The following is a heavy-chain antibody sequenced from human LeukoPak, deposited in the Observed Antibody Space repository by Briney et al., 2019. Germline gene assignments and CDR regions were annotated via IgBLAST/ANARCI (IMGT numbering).Heavy chain of an antibody. V-gene: IGHV4-39*01. CDR3: ARQRNGGSGWYSLYFDY. Sequence: PSESLSLTCTVSGGSISSSSYYWGWIRQPPGKGLEWIGYSYYSGTTYYNPSLKSRVTISVDTSKNQFSLKLNSVTAADTAVYYCARQRNGGSGWYSLYFDYWGQGTLVTVSS. D-gene: IGHD6-19*01. CDR1: GGSISSSSYY. CDR2: SYYSGTT. J-gene: IGHJ4*02.